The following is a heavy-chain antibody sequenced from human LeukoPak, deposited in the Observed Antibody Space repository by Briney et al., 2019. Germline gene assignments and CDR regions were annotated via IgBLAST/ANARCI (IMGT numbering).Heavy chain of an antibody. CDR2: ISGDGGRT. D-gene: IGHD3-16*02. Sequence: TGGSLRLSCAASGFTFDDYAMHWVLQAPGKGLEWVSPISGDGGRTYYADSVKGRFTISRDNSKNSLYLQMNSLRTEDTALYYCAKDRPRGNYYDYVWGSYRRPDYYYYGMDVWGQGTTVTVSS. CDR1: GFTFDDYA. CDR3: AKDRPRGNYYDYVWGSYRRPDYYYYGMDV. J-gene: IGHJ6*02. V-gene: IGHV3-43*02.